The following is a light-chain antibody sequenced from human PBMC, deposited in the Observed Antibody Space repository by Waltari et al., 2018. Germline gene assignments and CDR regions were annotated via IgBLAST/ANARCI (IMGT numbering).Light chain of an antibody. CDR3: QKYNSAPPT. Sequence: DIQMTQSPSPLSASVGDRATITCRASQAIVNFLAWYQQKPGRGPKLLIYAASTTQLGVPSRFRGSGSGTDFTLTISSLQAEDVATYYCQKYNSAPPTFGQGTKVEIK. J-gene: IGKJ2*01. CDR1: QAIVNF. CDR2: AAS. V-gene: IGKV1-27*01.